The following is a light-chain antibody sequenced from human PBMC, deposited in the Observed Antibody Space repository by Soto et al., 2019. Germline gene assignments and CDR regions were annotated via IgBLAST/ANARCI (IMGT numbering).Light chain of an antibody. Sequence: DIQMTQSPSTLSASVGDSVTITCRASQSVSSWLAWYQHKPGKVPKLLIFKASNLEIGVRSRFSGSGSGTEFTLTISSLQPDDFAIYYCQQYSAAFPGVSFGQGTRLEIK. J-gene: IGKJ2*01. CDR3: QQYSAAFPGVS. V-gene: IGKV1-5*03. CDR2: KAS. CDR1: QSVSSW.